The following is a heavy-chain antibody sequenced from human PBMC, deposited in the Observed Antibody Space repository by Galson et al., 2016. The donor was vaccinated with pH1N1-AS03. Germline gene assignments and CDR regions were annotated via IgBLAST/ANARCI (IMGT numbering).Heavy chain of an antibody. D-gene: IGHD3-3*01. V-gene: IGHV4-4*09. Sequence: VSGDSTFDYYWNWIRQPPGKGLEWIGYIQTTGNTKYNPSLKTRVTMSIDTSKNHFSLHLMSVPAADTALYYCPRDPPLEIGWYFDLWGRGPLVTGSS. CDR1: GDSTFDYY. CDR2: IQTTGNT. CDR3: PRDPPLEIGWYFDL. J-gene: IGHJ2*01.